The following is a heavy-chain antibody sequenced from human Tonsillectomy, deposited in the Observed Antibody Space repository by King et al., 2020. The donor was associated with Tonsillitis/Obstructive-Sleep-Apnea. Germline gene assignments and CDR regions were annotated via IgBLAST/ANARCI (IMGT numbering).Heavy chain of an antibody. J-gene: IGHJ6*02. V-gene: IGHV3-7*03. CDR1: GFTFSSYW. Sequence: VQLVESGGGLVQPGGSLRLSCAASGFTFSSYWMSWVRQAPGKGLEWVANIKQDGSEKYYVDSVKGRFTISRDNAKNSLYLQMNSLRAEDTAVYYCASNTRYCSSTSCYSEYYYYGMDVWGQGTTVTVSS. D-gene: IGHD2-2*02. CDR2: IKQDGSEK. CDR3: ASNTRYCSSTSCYSEYYYYGMDV.